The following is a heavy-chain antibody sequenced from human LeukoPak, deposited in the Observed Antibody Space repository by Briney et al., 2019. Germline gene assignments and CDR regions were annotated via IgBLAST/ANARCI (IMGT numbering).Heavy chain of an antibody. CDR2: ISGRSTYM. Sequence: GGSLRLSCVASGFTFSSHSIIWIRQAPGMGLEWVSSISGRSTYMYYADSVKGRFTISRDNAKNSLYLQMNSLRAEDTAVYYCARVKDIAAAGTFDYWGQGTLVTVSS. D-gene: IGHD6-13*01. CDR1: GFTFSSHS. J-gene: IGHJ4*02. V-gene: IGHV3-21*01. CDR3: ARVKDIAAAGTFDY.